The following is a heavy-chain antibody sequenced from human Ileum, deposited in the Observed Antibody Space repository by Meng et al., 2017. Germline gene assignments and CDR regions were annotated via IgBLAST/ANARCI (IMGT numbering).Heavy chain of an antibody. CDR3: VLGGLEANHGTVVS. Sequence: GESLKISCAASGFTFSTYAMSWVRQAPGKGLEWVSSISSTGGSIFYSDSVKGRFTISRDSSKSTLSLQMNSLGAEDTALYYCVLGGLEANHGTVVSWGQGTLVTVSS. J-gene: IGHJ4*02. D-gene: IGHD1-26*01. V-gene: IGHV3-23*01. CDR2: ISSTGGSI. CDR1: GFTFSTYA.